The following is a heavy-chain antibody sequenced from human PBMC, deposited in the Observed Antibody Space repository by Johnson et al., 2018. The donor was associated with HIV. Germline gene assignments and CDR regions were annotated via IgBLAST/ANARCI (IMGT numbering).Heavy chain of an antibody. J-gene: IGHJ3*02. D-gene: IGHD5-24*01. Sequence: QMLLVESGGGVVQPGRSLRLSCVTSGFTFSSYGMHWVRLAPGKGLEWVAVIWYDGSEKYYADSVKGRFTISRDNPKNTLYLQMNSLRAEDTAVYYCAKELRLHRAFDIWGQGTMVTVSS. CDR3: AKELRLHRAFDI. CDR2: IWYDGSEK. V-gene: IGHV3-33*06. CDR1: GFTFSSYG.